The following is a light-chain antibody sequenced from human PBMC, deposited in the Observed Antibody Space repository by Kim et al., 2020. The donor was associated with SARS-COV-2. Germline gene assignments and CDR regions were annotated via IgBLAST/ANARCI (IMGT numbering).Light chain of an antibody. V-gene: IGKV1D-16*01. CDR2: AAS. CDR1: QGISSW. Sequence: DIQKTQSPSSLSASVGDRVTITCRASQGISSWLAWYQQKPGKPPKSLIYAASSLQTGVPSRFSGSGSGTDFTLTISSLQPEDFATYYCQQYSGYPLTFGGGTKVDIK. CDR3: QQYSGYPLT. J-gene: IGKJ4*01.